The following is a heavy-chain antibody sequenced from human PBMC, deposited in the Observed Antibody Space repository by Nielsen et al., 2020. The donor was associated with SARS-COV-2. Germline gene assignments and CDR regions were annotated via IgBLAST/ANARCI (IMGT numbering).Heavy chain of an antibody. CDR2: IYYSGST. CDR3: ARQGYSYGPA. D-gene: IGHD5-18*01. V-gene: IGHV4-39*01. Sequence: SETLSLTCTVSGGSITSYYWGWIRQPPGKGLAWIGSIYYSGSTYYNPSLKSRVTISVDTSKNQFSLKLSSVTAADTAVYYCARQGYSYGPAWGQGTLVTVSS. CDR1: GGSITSYY. J-gene: IGHJ4*02.